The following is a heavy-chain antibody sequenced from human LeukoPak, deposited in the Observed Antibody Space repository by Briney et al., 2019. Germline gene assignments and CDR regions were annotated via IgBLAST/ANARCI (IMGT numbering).Heavy chain of an antibody. CDR2: IHHSGST. Sequence: SETLSLTCAVYGGSFSGSFSDYYWTCIRQTPGKGLERIGEIHHSGSTNYNPSLKSRVTISVDTSKNQFSLKLNSSTAADTAVYYCATFRWGVGFEYWGQGTLATVSS. V-gene: IGHV4-34*01. CDR3: ATFRWGVGFEY. J-gene: IGHJ4*02. CDR1: GGSFSGSFSDYY. D-gene: IGHD3-16*01.